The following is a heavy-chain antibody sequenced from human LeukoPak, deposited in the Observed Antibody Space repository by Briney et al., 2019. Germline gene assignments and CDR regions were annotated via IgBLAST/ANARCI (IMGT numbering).Heavy chain of an antibody. CDR2: INHSGST. CDR1: GGSFSGYY. J-gene: IGHJ4*02. CDR3: ARRSYTSPFRY. V-gene: IGHV4-34*01. D-gene: IGHD1-26*01. Sequence: SETLSLTCAVYGGSFSGYYWSWIRQPPGKGLEWIGEINHSGSTNYNPSLKSRVTISVDTSKNHFSLNLRSVTAADTAVYYCARRSYTSPFRYWGQGTPVTVSS.